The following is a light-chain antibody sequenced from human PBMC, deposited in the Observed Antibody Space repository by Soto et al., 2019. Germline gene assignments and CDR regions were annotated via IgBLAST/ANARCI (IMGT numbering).Light chain of an antibody. Sequence: DIQMTQSPSTLSASVGDRVTITCRASQSISSWLAWYQQKPGKAPKLLIYKASSLESGVPSRFSGSGSGTEFTLTISSLQPDDFATYYCQQYHSYLYTFGQGPKLEIK. CDR1: QSISSW. CDR2: KAS. J-gene: IGKJ2*01. CDR3: QQYHSYLYT. V-gene: IGKV1-5*03.